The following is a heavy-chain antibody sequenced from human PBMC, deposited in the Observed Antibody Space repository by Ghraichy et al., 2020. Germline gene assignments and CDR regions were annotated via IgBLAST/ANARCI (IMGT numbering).Heavy chain of an antibody. CDR2: IYYSGST. J-gene: IGHJ6*02. CDR1: GGSVSSGSYY. D-gene: IGHD2-15*01. Sequence: SETLSLTCTVSGGSVSSGSYYWSWIRQPPGKGLEWIGYIYYSGSTNYNPSLKSRVTISVDTSKNQFSLKLSSVTAADTAVYYCARDGGGSDYSGYYGMDVWGQGTTVTVSS. V-gene: IGHV4-61*01. CDR3: ARDGGGSDYSGYYGMDV.